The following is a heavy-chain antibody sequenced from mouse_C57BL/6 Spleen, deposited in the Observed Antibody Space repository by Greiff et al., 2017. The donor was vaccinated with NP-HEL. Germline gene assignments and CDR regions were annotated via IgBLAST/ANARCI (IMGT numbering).Heavy chain of an antibody. J-gene: IGHJ1*03. Sequence: EVQLQQSGPELVKPGASVKIPCKASGYTFTDYNMDWVKQSHGKSLEWIGDINPNNGGTIYNQKFKGKATLTVDKSSSTAYMELRSLTSEDTAVYYGARRGTGSWYFDVWGTGTTVTVSS. CDR3: ARRGTGSWYFDV. D-gene: IGHD4-1*01. CDR1: GYTFTDYN. V-gene: IGHV1-18*01. CDR2: INPNNGGT.